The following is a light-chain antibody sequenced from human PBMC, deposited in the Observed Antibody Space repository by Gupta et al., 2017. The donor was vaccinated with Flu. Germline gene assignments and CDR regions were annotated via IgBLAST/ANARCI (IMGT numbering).Light chain of an antibody. J-gene: IGKJ2*03. CDR3: QQYYSTPYS. CDR1: QSVLYSSNNKNY. Sequence: DIVMTPFPDSLAVSLGERGTINCKSSQSVLYSSNNKNYLAWYQQKPGQPPKLLIYWASTRESGVPDRFSGSGSGTDFTLTISSLQAEDVAVYYCQQYYSTPYSFGQGTKLEIK. CDR2: WAS. V-gene: IGKV4-1*01.